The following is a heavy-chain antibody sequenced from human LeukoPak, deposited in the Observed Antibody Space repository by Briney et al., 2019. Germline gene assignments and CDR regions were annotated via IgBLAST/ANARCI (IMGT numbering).Heavy chain of an antibody. CDR2: ISSSSSTI. D-gene: IGHD3-22*01. J-gene: IGHJ2*01. CDR3: ARDPNYYDSGGYFDL. CDR1: GFTFSSYS. V-gene: IGHV3-48*04. Sequence: PGGSLRLSCAASGFTFSSYSMNWVRQAPGKGLEWVSCISSSSSTIYYADSVKGRFTISRDNAKNSLYLQMNSLRAEDTAVYYCARDPNYYDSGGYFDLWGRGTLVTVSS.